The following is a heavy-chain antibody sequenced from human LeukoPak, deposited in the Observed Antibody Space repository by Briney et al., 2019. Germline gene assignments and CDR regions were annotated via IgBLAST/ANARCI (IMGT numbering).Heavy chain of an antibody. J-gene: IGHJ3*02. CDR3: ARDTAVPAAIRGDAFDI. CDR2: IRYDGINK. V-gene: IGHV3-30*02. D-gene: IGHD2-2*02. CDR1: GFIFSNYD. Sequence: GGSLRLSCAASGFIFSNYDICWVRQAPGKGLEWVAFIRYDGINKYYADSVKGRFTISRDNSKNTLYLQMNSLRAEDTAVYYCARDTAVPAAIRGDAFDIWGQGTMVTVSS.